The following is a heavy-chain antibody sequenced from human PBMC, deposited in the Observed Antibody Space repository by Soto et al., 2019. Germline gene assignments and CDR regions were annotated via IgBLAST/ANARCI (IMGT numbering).Heavy chain of an antibody. D-gene: IGHD3-3*01. CDR2: IYSGGST. J-gene: IGHJ3*02. CDR1: GFTVSGNY. CDR3: ARFSVVILHDAFDI. Sequence: PGGSLRLSCAASGFTVSGNYMSWVRQAPGKGLEWVSVIYSGGSTYYADSVKGRFTISRDNSKNTLYLQMNSLRAEDTAVYYCARFSVVILHDAFDIWGQGTMVTVSS. V-gene: IGHV3-53*01.